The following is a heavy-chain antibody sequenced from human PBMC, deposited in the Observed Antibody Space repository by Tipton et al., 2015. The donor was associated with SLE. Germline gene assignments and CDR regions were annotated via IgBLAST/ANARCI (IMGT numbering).Heavy chain of an antibody. CDR1: GGSFTMYY. D-gene: IGHD3-10*01. V-gene: IGHV4-34*01. J-gene: IGHJ4*02. CDR2: INHSGST. Sequence: TLSLTCAVSGGSFTMYYWSWIRQSAGKGLEWIAEINHSGSTNYNPSLKSRVTISVDTSKNQFPLKLSSVTAADTAVYYCATTFYYYGSGSEVYWGQGTLVTVSS. CDR3: ATTFYYYGSGSEVY.